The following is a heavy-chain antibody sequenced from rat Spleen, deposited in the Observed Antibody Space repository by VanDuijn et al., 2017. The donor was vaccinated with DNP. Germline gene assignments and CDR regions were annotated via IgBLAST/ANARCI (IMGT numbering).Heavy chain of an antibody. V-gene: IGHV5-7*01. Sequence: EVLLVESDGGLVQPGRSLKLSCAVSGFTFSDYYMAWVRQAPAKGPEWVATISYNGGSPYYRDSVKGRFTISRDNAQSTLYLQMDSLRSEDTATYYCARHRTIMPYYYAMDAWGQGASVTVSS. CDR3: ARHRTIMPYYYAMDA. D-gene: IGHD3-8*01. CDR1: GFTFSDYY. J-gene: IGHJ4*01. CDR2: ISYNGGSP.